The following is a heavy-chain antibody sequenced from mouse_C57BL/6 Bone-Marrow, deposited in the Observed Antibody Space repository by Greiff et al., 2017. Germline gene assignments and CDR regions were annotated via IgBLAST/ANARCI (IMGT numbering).Heavy chain of an antibody. CDR1: GFNIKDDY. CDR3: TTCEVTTGIAY. V-gene: IGHV14-4*01. Sequence: EVQLVESGAELVRPGASVKLSCTASGFNIKDDYMHWVKQRPEQGLEWIGWIDPENGDTEYASKFQGKATITADTSSNTAYLQLSSLTSEDTAVYYCTTCEVTTGIAYWGQGTLVTVSA. J-gene: IGHJ3*01. D-gene: IGHD2-2*01. CDR2: IDPENGDT.